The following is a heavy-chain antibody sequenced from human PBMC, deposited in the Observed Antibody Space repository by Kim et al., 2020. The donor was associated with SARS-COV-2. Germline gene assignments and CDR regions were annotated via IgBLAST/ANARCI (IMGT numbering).Heavy chain of an antibody. CDR1: GGSINNQDHY. D-gene: IGHD3-10*01. Sequence: SETLSLTCTVSGGSINNQDHYWGWVRQPPGKGLEWIGSIYYTGTAYYKPSLKSRLTMSVDPSKNQFSLRLTSVTAADTALYYCAREFGDVFTHRIANGGQGTRVTVSS. CDR3: AREFGDVFTHRIAN. CDR2: IYYTGTA. V-gene: IGHV4-39*02. J-gene: IGHJ4*02.